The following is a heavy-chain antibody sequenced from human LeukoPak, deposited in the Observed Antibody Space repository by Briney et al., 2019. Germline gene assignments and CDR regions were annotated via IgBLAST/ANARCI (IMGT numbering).Heavy chain of an antibody. Sequence: SETLSLTCTVSGGSVNSGVYYWGWIRQPPGKGLEWIGSFYYSGTTYYNPSLKSRVTISVDTSKNQFSLKLSSVTAADTAVYYCALISPLAAAAQGYWGQGTLVIVSA. V-gene: IGHV4-39*01. CDR1: GGSVNSGVYY. D-gene: IGHD6-13*01. CDR3: ALISPLAAAAQGY. CDR2: FYYSGTT. J-gene: IGHJ4*02.